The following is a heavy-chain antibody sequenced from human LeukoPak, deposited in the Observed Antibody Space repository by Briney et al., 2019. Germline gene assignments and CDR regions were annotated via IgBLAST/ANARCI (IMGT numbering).Heavy chain of an antibody. D-gene: IGHD1-26*01. J-gene: IGHJ3*02. Sequence: GGSLRLSCEASGFFFSSYVMSWVRQAPGKGLEGVSAICGYGDSTYYADSVKGRFTISRDNSNNTLYLQMNSLRAEDTAVYYCAKVLPTEWDVPDDAFDIWGQGTTVTVSS. CDR3: AKVLPTEWDVPDDAFDI. CDR2: ICGYGDST. V-gene: IGHV3-23*01. CDR1: GFFFSSYV.